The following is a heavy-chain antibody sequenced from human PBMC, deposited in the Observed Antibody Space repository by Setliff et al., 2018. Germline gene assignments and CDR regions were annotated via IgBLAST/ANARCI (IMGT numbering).Heavy chain of an antibody. D-gene: IGHD3-10*01. CDR1: GGPFSGYY. Sequence: SETLSLTCAVQGGPFSGYYWSWIRQPPGKGLESIGDINHSGGTNYNPSLKIRVTVSIDTSKNHFSLRLSSVTAADTAVYYCARGFLRYDSGTYYTYWGQGTLVTVSS. CDR3: ARGFLRYDSGTYYTY. CDR2: INHSGGT. V-gene: IGHV4-34*01. J-gene: IGHJ4*02.